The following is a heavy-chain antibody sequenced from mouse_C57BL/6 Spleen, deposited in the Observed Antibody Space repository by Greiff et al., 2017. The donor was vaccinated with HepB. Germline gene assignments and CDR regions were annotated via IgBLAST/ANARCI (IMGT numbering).Heavy chain of an antibody. CDR3: ARKCSYYSNYEFAY. V-gene: IGHV1-18*01. D-gene: IGHD2-5*01. Sequence: VQLQQSGPELVKPGASVKIPCKASGYTFTDYNMDWVKQSHGKSLEWIGDINPNNGGTIYNQKFKGKATLTVDKSSSTAYMELRSLTSEDTAVYYCARKCSYYSNYEFAYWGQGTLVTVSA. J-gene: IGHJ3*01. CDR1: GYTFTDYN. CDR2: INPNNGGT.